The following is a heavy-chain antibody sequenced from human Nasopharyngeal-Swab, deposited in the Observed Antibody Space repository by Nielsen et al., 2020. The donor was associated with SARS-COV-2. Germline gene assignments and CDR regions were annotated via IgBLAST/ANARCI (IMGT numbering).Heavy chain of an antibody. CDR1: GFTFSDYY. CDR2: ISSSSSYT. D-gene: IGHD3-3*01. J-gene: IGHJ5*02. CDR3: ARMGATIFGVTDRFDP. V-gene: IGHV3-11*06. Sequence: GESLKISCAASGFTFSDYYMSWIRQAPGKGLEWVSYISSSSSYTNYADSVKGRFTISRDNAKNSLYLQMNSLRAEDTAVYYCARMGATIFGVTDRFDPWGQGTLVTVSS.